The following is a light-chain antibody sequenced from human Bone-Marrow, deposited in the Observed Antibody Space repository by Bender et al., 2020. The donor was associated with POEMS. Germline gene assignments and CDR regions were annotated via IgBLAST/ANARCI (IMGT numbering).Light chain of an antibody. CDR2: EVN. Sequence: QSALTQPRSASGSPGQSVTISCTGTSSDVGGYNYVFWYQQHPGKAPKLIIYEVNNRPAGVSNRFSGSKSGNTASLTISGVQAEDEAYYYCCSYLGVWVFGGGTKLTVL. CDR1: SSDVGGYNY. CDR3: CSYLGVWV. J-gene: IGLJ3*02. V-gene: IGLV2-11*01.